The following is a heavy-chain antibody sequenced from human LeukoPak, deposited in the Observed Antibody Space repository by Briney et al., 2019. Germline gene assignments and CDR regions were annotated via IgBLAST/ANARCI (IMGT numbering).Heavy chain of an antibody. CDR2: ISYDGSNK. CDR1: GFTFSNYG. J-gene: IGHJ4*02. D-gene: IGHD2-15*01. V-gene: IGHV3-30*03. Sequence: PGGSLRLSCAASGFTFSNYGMHWVRQAPGKGLEWVAVISYDGSNKYYTDSVKGRFTISRDNSKNTLYLQMNSLRAEDTAVYYCARDQLYCSGGICYFDYWGQGTLVTVSS. CDR3: ARDQLYCSGGICYFDY.